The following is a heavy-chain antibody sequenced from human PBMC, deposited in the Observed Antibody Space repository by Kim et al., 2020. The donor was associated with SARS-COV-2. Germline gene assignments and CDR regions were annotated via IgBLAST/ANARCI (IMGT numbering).Heavy chain of an antibody. J-gene: IGHJ4*02. CDR3: ARHAPPRIAAAGRNFDY. Sequence: SETLSLTCTVSGGSISSSSYYWGWIRQPPGKGLEWIGSIYYSGSTYYNPSLKSRVTISVDTSKNQFSLKLSSVTAADTAVYYCARHAPPRIAAAGRNFDYGGQGTLVTVSS. V-gene: IGHV4-39*01. D-gene: IGHD6-13*01. CDR2: IYYSGST. CDR1: GGSISSSSYY.